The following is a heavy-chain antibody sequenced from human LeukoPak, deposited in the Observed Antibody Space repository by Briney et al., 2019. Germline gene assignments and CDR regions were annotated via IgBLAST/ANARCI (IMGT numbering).Heavy chain of an antibody. D-gene: IGHD6-13*01. CDR2: IYTSGST. J-gene: IGHJ4*02. CDR1: GGSISNYY. V-gene: IGHV4-4*07. CDR3: AGDIPITAAGNFDY. Sequence: SETLSLTCTVSGGSISNYYWSWIRQPAGKGLEWIGRIYTSGSTNYNPSLKSRVTTSVDTSKNQFSLKLSSVTAADTAVYYCAGDIPITAAGNFDYWGQGILVTVSS.